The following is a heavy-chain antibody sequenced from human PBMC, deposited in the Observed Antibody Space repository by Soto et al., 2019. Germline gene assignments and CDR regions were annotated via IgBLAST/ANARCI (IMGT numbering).Heavy chain of an antibody. CDR3: ARLKLELPYYFYGMDV. J-gene: IGHJ6*02. CDR1: GYSFTNFW. CDR2: VYPSDSDT. V-gene: IGHV5-51*01. D-gene: IGHD1-7*01. Sequence: GESLKISCKGSGYSFTNFWIGWVRQMPGKGLEWVGSVYPSDSDTRYSPPFQGQVTISVDKSITTAYLQWSALKASDSAIYYCARLKLELPYYFYGMDVWGQGTTVTV.